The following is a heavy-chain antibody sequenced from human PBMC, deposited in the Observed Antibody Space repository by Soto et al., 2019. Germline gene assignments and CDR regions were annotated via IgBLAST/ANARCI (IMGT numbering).Heavy chain of an antibody. V-gene: IGHV3-33*01. J-gene: IGHJ5*02. Sequence: GGSLRLSCAASGFTFSSYAMHWVRQAPGKGLEWVGFIWYDGSNTFYAESVKGRFTISRDNAKNSLYLQMNSLGAEDTAVYYCARDGCSGSNCLDWFAPRGQGTLVTVSS. CDR2: IWYDGSNT. CDR1: GFTFSSYA. CDR3: ARDGCSGSNCLDWFAP. D-gene: IGHD2-15*01.